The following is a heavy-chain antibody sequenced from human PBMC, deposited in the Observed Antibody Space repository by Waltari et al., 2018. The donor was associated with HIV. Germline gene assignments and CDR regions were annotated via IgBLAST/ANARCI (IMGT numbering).Heavy chain of an antibody. J-gene: IGHJ6*02. Sequence: EVQLVEFGGGLVQPGRSLRLSCAASGFRFNNYGMHWVRQAPGKGLEWVSGINWSGSGIEYEASVKGRFSVSRDNAKNSLFLQMNSLRPEDTAVYYCVKDAYYFDDTTRRYGLDVWGQGTTVTVSS. CDR1: GFRFNNYG. D-gene: IGHD3-22*01. CDR2: INWSGSGI. CDR3: VKDAYYFDDTTRRYGLDV. V-gene: IGHV3-9*01.